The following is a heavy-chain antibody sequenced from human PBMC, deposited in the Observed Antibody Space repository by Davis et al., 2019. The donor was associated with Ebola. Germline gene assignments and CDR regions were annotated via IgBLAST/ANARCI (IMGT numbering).Heavy chain of an antibody. V-gene: IGHV4-34*01. CDR2: INHSGST. CDR3: ARGPGILSPYYGMDV. J-gene: IGHJ6*02. D-gene: IGHD3-9*01. CDR1: GGSFRGYY. Sequence: MPSETLSLTCAVSGGSFRGYYWSWIRQPPGKGLEWIGEINHSGSTNYNPSLKSRVTISVDTSKNQFSLKLSSVTAADTAVYYCARGPGILSPYYGMDVWGQGTTVTVSS.